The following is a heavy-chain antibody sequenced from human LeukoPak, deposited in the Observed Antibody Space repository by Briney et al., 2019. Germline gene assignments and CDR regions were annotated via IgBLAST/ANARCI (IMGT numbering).Heavy chain of an antibody. J-gene: IGHJ4*02. Sequence: GGSLTLSCAASGFTLSSYWMSWVRQAPGKGLEWVANIKQVGSEKYYVDSVKGRFTISRDNPKNSLYLQMNSLRGEDTAVYYCAKRDYWGQGTLVTVSS. V-gene: IGHV3-7*03. CDR2: IKQVGSEK. CDR3: AKRDY. CDR1: GFTLSSYW.